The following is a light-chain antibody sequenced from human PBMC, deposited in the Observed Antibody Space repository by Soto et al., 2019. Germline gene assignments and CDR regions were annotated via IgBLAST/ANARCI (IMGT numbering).Light chain of an antibody. CDR3: QQYGTSPPVYA. CDR1: QSVSTTY. CDR2: GAS. V-gene: IGKV3-20*01. J-gene: IGKJ2*01. Sequence: EIVLTQSPGTLSLSPGERASLSCRTSQSVSTTYLAWYQQKPGQAPRLLIYGASSRAAGIPDRFSGGGSGTDFTLTISRLEPEDFAVYYCQQYGTSPPVYAFGQGPKLEIK.